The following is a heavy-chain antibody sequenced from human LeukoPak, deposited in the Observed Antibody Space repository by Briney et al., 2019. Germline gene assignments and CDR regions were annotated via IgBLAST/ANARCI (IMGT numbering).Heavy chain of an antibody. CDR2: ISSSGGTI. CDR1: GFTFSVYY. CDR3: AKDSSDIVATIPGDY. V-gene: IGHV3-11*01. D-gene: IGHD5-12*01. Sequence: GGSLRLSCAASGFTFSVYYMSWIRQAPGKGLEWVSYISSSGGTIYYADSVKGRFTISRDNAKNSLYLQMNSLRAEDTAVYYCAKDSSDIVATIPGDYWGQGTLVTVSS. J-gene: IGHJ4*02.